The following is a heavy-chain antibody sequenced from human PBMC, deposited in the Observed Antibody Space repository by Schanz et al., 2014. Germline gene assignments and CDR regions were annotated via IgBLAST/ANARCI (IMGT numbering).Heavy chain of an antibody. Sequence: QVQLVPSGAEVKKPGSSVKVSCKASRSTFSSYTISWVRQARGQGLEWVGRFIPILDVGNYAQQFQGRVTFTADKSTSTAYMKLSSKNSDDAAGYYGATLDYDDGASWGQGTLVTVSS. CDR1: RSTFSSYT. J-gene: IGHJ5*02. CDR3: ATLDYDDGAS. CDR2: FIPILDVG. V-gene: IGHV1-69*02. D-gene: IGHD4-17*01.